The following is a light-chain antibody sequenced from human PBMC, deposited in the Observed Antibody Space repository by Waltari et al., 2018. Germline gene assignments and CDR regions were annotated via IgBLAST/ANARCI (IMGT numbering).Light chain of an antibody. CDR2: RAS. CDR1: QPIGNT. CDR3: QQGYGYPYS. V-gene: IGKV1-NL1*01. J-gene: IGKJ2*03. Sequence: DLQMTQSPSSLSASVGATFTVNCQDSQPIGNTLNWYQQKPGQAPKLLIYRASSLQSGVPSRFSGSGSGTDFTFTISSLQTEDFATYYCQQGYGYPYSFGQGTKVDIK.